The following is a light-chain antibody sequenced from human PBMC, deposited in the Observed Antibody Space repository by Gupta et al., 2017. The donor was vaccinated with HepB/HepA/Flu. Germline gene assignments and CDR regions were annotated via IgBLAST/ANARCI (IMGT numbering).Light chain of an antibody. J-gene: IGLJ3*02. CDR1: SRDVGGYNY. Sequence: QSALTQPRSVSGSPGQPVPIPCTGTSRDVGGYNYVSWYQQHPGKAPQLMIYDVTKRPSGVPDRFSGSKSGNTASLTISGLQAEDEADYYCCSYAGSYAWVFGGGTKLTVL. CDR3: CSYAGSYAWV. CDR2: DVT. V-gene: IGLV2-11*01.